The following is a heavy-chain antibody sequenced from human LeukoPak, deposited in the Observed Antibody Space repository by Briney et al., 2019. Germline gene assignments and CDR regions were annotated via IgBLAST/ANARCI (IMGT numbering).Heavy chain of an antibody. Sequence: GESLKISCKGSGYSFTSYWIGWVRQMPGKGLEWMGIIYPGDSDTKYSPSFQGQVTMSADKSISTAYLQWSSLRASDTAMYYCARSYYYDSSGYYPGYYYGMDVWGQGTTVTVSS. V-gene: IGHV5-51*01. J-gene: IGHJ6*02. CDR2: IYPGDSDT. CDR1: GYSFTSYW. D-gene: IGHD3-22*01. CDR3: ARSYYYDSSGYYPGYYYGMDV.